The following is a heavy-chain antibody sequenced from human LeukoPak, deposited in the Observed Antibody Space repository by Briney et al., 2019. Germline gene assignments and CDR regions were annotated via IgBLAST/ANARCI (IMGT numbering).Heavy chain of an antibody. CDR3: ARVKGGYSFDY. D-gene: IGHD3-16*01. J-gene: IGHJ4*02. Sequence: GGSLRLSCAASGFTFSDYYMTWIRQAPGKGLEWISYISNSGTNVCYADSVKGRFTISRDNAKNSLYLQMNSLRAEDTAVYYCARVKGGYSFDYWGQGTLVTVSS. V-gene: IGHV3-11*04. CDR1: GFTFSDYY. CDR2: ISNSGTNV.